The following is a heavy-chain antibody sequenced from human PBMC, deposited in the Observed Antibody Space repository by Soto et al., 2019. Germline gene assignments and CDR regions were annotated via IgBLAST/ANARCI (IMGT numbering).Heavy chain of an antibody. CDR2: IYYSGST. D-gene: IGHD5-12*01. V-gene: IGHV4-31*03. CDR1: GGSISSGGYY. J-gene: IGHJ5*02. Sequence: PSETLSLTCTVSGGSISSGGYYWSWIRQHPGKGLEWIGYIYYSGSTYYNPSLKSRVTISVDTSKNQFSLKLSSVTAADMAVYYCARDCSGYDRRWFDPWGQGTLVTVSS. CDR3: ARDCSGYDRRWFDP.